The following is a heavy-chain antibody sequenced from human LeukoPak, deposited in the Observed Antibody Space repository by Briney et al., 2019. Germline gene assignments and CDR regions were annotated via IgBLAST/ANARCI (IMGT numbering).Heavy chain of an antibody. CDR3: ARDRKSDGFDP. Sequence: GGSLRLSCTASALIFSSYWMSSVRQAPGTGLDRLPNIKEGGSEKYYVDSVKGRFTISRDNAKNSLYLQMNSLRAGDTAVYYCARDRKSDGFDPWGQGTLVTVSS. J-gene: IGHJ5*02. V-gene: IGHV3-7*04. CDR2: IKEGGSEK. CDR1: ALIFSSYW.